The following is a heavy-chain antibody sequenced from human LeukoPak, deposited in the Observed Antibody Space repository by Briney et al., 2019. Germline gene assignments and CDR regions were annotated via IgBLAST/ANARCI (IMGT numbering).Heavy chain of an antibody. D-gene: IGHD1-1*01. CDR1: GFIFSDHY. J-gene: IGHJ4*02. CDR3: AKDRTGTTDY. CDR2: ISGSGGST. V-gene: IGHV3-23*01. Sequence: GGSLRLSCAASGFIFSDHYMDWVRQAPGKGLEWVSAISGSGGSTYYADSVKGRFTISRDNSKNTLYLQMNSLRAEDTAVYYCAKDRTGTTDYWGQGTLVTVSS.